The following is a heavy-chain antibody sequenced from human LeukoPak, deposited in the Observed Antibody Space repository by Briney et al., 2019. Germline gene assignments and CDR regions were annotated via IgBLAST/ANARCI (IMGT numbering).Heavy chain of an antibody. J-gene: IGHJ4*02. Sequence: GGSLRLSCAASGFTFSIYAMCWVRQAPGKGLEWVSAISGSGGSTYYADSVKGRFTISRDNSKNTLYLQMNSLRAEDTAVYYCAKGTRLRYDYWGQGTLVTVSS. CDR1: GFTFSIYA. D-gene: IGHD4-17*01. V-gene: IGHV3-23*01. CDR3: AKGTRLRYDY. CDR2: ISGSGGST.